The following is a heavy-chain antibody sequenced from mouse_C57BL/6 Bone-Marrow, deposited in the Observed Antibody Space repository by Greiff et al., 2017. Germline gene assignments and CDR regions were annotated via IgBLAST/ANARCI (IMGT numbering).Heavy chain of an antibody. J-gene: IGHJ2*01. D-gene: IGHD1-1*01. Sequence: QVQLQQPGAELVKPGASVKMSCKASGYTFTSYWITWVKQRPGQGLEWIGDIYPGSGSTTYNEKFKSKATLTVDTSSSTAYMQLSSLTSEDSAVYYCARGSITTVVEDYFEYWGQGTTLTVSS. CDR3: ARGSITTVVEDYFEY. CDR2: IYPGSGST. CDR1: GYTFTSYW. V-gene: IGHV1-55*01.